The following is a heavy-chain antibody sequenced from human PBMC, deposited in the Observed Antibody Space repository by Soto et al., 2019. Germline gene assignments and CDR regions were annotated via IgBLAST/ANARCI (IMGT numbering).Heavy chain of an antibody. Sequence: QVQLQQSGPGLVKPSQTLSVTCGISGDSVSSKSAAWNWLRQSPSRGLEWLGRTYYRSKWYNDYSISVESRITVKPDISKNHFSLQLNFVTPEFTAVYFCARGEMYSVRIFDSWGQGTLVTVSS. CDR3: ARGEMYSVRIFDS. CDR1: GDSVSSKSAA. J-gene: IGHJ4*02. D-gene: IGHD1-26*01. CDR2: TYYRSKWYN. V-gene: IGHV6-1*01.